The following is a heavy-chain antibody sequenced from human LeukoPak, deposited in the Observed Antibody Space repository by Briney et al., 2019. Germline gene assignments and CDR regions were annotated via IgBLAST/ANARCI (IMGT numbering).Heavy chain of an antibody. D-gene: IGHD6-13*01. CDR2: INHSGST. CDR3: ARGHGYSIRGWYFDL. J-gene: IGHJ2*01. CDR1: GGSFSGYY. Sequence: PSETLSLTCAVYGGSFSGYYWSWICQPPGKGLEWIGEINHSGSTNYNPSLKSRVTISVDTSKNQFSLKLSSVTAADTAVYYCARGHGYSIRGWYFDLWGRGTLVTVSS. V-gene: IGHV4-34*01.